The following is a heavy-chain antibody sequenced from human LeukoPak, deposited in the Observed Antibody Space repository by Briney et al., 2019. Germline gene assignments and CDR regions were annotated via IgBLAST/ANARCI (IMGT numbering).Heavy chain of an antibody. D-gene: IGHD6-6*01. CDR1: GYTFTSYG. J-gene: IGHJ4*02. CDR2: ISAYNGNT. V-gene: IGHV1-18*01. CDR3: ARTSPSVSSHVDY. Sequence: ASVNVSFKSSGYTFTSYGISWVRQAPGQGLEWMGWISAYNGNTNYAQKLQGRVTMTTDTSTNTAYMELRSLRSDDTAVYYCARTSPSVSSHVDYWGQGTLVTVSS.